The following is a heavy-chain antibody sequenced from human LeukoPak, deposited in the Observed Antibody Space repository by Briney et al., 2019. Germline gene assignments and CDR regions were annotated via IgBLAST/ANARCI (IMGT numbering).Heavy chain of an antibody. V-gene: IGHV3-11*01. CDR3: VRDQDEDRGSTTYDW. Sequence: PGGSLRLSCAASGFTFSDYYMSWVRQAPGKGLEWVSYISNSGSTIYYADSVKGRFTISRDNAKNSLYLMNSLRAGGTAIYYCVRDQDEDRGSTTYDWWGQGTLVTVSS. CDR2: ISNSGSTI. J-gene: IGHJ4*02. CDR1: GFTFSDYY. D-gene: IGHD1-26*01.